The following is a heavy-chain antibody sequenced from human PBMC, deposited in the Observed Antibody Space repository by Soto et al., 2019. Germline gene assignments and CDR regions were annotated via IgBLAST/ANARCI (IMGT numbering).Heavy chain of an antibody. CDR1: GFTFSSSG. J-gene: IGHJ4*02. CDR3: AKMDTAMVLDY. D-gene: IGHD5-18*01. CDR2: TWYDGSNE. V-gene: IGHV3-33*06. Sequence: GGSLRLSCAASGFTFSSSGMHWVRQAPGKGLEWVAVTWYDGSNEYYADSVKGRFTISRDNSKNTLYLQMNSLRAEDTAVYHCAKMDTAMVLDYWGQGTLVTVSS.